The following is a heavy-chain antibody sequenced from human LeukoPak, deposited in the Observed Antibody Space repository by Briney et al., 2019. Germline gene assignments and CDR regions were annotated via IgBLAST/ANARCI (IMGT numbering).Heavy chain of an antibody. J-gene: IGHJ4*02. V-gene: IGHV3-23*01. CDR1: RFTFNSYA. Sequence: GGSLRLSCAASRFTFNSYAMSWVRQAPGKGLEWVSVIGGSNGITFYVGSVKGRFTISRDNSKDTLYLQMNSLRAEGTAVYYCARNENSGWGYFDYWGQGTLVTVSS. CDR2: IGGSNGIT. CDR3: ARNENSGWGYFDY. D-gene: IGHD5-12*01.